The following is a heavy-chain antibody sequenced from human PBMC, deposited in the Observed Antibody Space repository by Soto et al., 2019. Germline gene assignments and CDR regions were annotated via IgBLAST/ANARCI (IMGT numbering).Heavy chain of an antibody. CDR2: IVPIFGTR. J-gene: IGHJ5*02. V-gene: IGHV1-69*06. CDR3: VRGTTSAGYFRNWLDP. CDR1: GGTFDSDS. D-gene: IGHD3-9*01. Sequence: GASVKVSCKASGGTFDSDSINWVRQAPGQGLEWVGRIVPIFGTRNYAQKFQDRVTISADKSTTTAYMELNSLTSDDTALYYCVRGTTSAGYFRNWLDPWGQGTLVTGS.